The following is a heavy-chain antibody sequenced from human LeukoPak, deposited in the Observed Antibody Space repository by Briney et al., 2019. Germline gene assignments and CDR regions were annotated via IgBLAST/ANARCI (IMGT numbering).Heavy chain of an antibody. Sequence: ASVTVSCKASGYSFTSYGFTWVRQAPGQGLEWMGWISTYDGNANYAQKLQGRVTMTTGTSTITAYMELRSLRSDDTAVYYCARAPSGFTYGPGDHWGQGTLVTVSS. D-gene: IGHD3-10*01. CDR2: ISTYDGNA. V-gene: IGHV1-18*01. J-gene: IGHJ4*02. CDR1: GYSFTSYG. CDR3: ARAPSGFTYGPGDH.